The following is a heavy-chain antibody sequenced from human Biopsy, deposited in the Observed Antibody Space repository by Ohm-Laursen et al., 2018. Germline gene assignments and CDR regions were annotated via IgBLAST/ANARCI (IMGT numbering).Heavy chain of an antibody. V-gene: IGHV1-18*01. CDR1: GYSLSTFG. D-gene: IGHD1/OR15-1a*01. CDR3: ARDSRNKFDL. Sequence: ASVKVSCKASGYSLSTFGLNWVRQAPGLELEWMGWISAYNGQTSYAPNFQGRLIMTTDTSTGTAYMELRSLRSDDTAMYYCARDSRNKFDLWGQGTLVSVSA. CDR2: ISAYNGQT. J-gene: IGHJ5*02.